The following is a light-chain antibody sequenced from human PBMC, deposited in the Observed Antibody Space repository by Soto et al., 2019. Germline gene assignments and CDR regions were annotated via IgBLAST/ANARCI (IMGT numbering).Light chain of an antibody. J-gene: IGKJ1*01. CDR2: KAS. CDR3: QHYAILSGT. Sequence: MDQCPVGLSCTVRGRVTITCRASQTISSWLAWYQQKPGKAPKPLIYKASTLKSGVPSRFSGSGSGTEFTRPITSLQPDVCIPDYRQHYAILSGTLGPGTKVDI. CDR1: QTISSW. V-gene: IGKV1-5*03.